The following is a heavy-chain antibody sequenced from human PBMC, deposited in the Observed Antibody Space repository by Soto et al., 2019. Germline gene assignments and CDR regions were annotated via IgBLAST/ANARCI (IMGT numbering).Heavy chain of an antibody. CDR2: TYYRSKWYN. V-gene: IGHV6-1*01. J-gene: IGHJ6*02. CDR1: GDSVSSNSAA. Sequence: SQTLSLTCAISGDSVSSNSAAWNWIRQSPSRGLEWLGRTYYRSKWYNDYAVSVKSRITINPDTSKNQFSLQLNSVTPEDTAVYYCAGHSSGWVTLYYYYGMDVWGQGTTVTVSS. CDR3: AGHSSGWVTLYYYYGMDV. D-gene: IGHD6-19*01.